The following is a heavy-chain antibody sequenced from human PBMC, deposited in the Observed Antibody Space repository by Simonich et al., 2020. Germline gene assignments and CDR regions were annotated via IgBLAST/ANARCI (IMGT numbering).Heavy chain of an antibody. V-gene: IGHV5-51*03. J-gene: IGHJ4*02. Sequence: EVQLVQSGAEVKKPGESLKISCKGSGYSFTSYWIGWVRQMPGKGLDGMGIIYPGDSETRYSPSFQGQGTSSADKASSTAYLQWSSLKASDTAMYYCVRPDSGYDDFDYWGQGTLVTVSS. CDR3: VRPDSGYDDFDY. D-gene: IGHD5-12*01. CDR2: IYPGDSET. CDR1: GYSFTSYW.